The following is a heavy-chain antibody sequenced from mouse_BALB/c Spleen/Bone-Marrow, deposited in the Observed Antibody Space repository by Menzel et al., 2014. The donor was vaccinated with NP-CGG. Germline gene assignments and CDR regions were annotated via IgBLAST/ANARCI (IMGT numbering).Heavy chain of an antibody. CDR3: ARQLGPPYAMAY. V-gene: IGHV1-54*01. CDR1: GYAFTNYL. Sequence: LVESGAELVRPGTSVKVSCKASGYAFTNYLIEWVKQRPGQGLEWIGVINSGSGGTTYNEKFKHKATLTADKSSSTAYMQLSSLTSDDSAVYFCARQLGPPYAMAYWGQGTSVTVSS. J-gene: IGHJ4*01. D-gene: IGHD3-1*01. CDR2: INSGSGGT.